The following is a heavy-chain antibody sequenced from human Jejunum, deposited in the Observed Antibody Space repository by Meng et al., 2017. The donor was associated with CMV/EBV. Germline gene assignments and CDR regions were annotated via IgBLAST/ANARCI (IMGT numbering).Heavy chain of an antibody. CDR1: GGSFSGYY. J-gene: IGHJ4*02. CDR3: ASEYSSSSC. V-gene: IGHV4-34*01. CDR2: INHSGST. D-gene: IGHD6-6*01. Sequence: LPCAVYGGSFSGYYWSWIRQPPGKGLEWIGEINHSGSTNYNPSLKSRVTISVDTSKNQFSLKLSSVTAADTAVYYCASEYSSSSCWGQGTLVTVSS.